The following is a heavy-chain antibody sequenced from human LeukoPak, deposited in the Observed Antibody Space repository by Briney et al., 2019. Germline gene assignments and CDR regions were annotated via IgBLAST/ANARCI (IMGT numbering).Heavy chain of an antibody. Sequence: GSLRLSCAASGFTFSDYYMSWIRQAPGKGLEWVSYISSSGSTIYYADSVKGRFTISRDNAKNSLYLQMNSLRAEDTAVYYCARAALHTTVTFDIWGQGTMVTVSS. D-gene: IGHD2-2*02. V-gene: IGHV3-11*04. CDR3: ARAALHTTVTFDI. J-gene: IGHJ3*02. CDR2: ISSSGSTI. CDR1: GFTFSDYY.